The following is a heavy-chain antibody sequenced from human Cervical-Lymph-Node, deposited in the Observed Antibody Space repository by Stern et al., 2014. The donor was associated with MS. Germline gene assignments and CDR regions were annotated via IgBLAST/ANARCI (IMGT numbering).Heavy chain of an antibody. Sequence: QVQLVQSGAEVKKPGASVKVSCKTAGYNFTDYGIIWVRQAPGQRLEWMGWINTGNGNRRYSQKIQGRVTITRDTSASTAYMELSSLRSEDTAVYYCARTGTVVTSGYYYGMDVWGQGTTVTGSS. D-gene: IGHD4-23*01. J-gene: IGHJ6*02. CDR3: ARTGTVVTSGYYYGMDV. V-gene: IGHV1-3*04. CDR2: INTGNGNR. CDR1: GYNFTDYG.